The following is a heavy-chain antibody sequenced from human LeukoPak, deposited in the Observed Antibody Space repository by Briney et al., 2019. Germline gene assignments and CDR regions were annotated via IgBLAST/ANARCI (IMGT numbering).Heavy chain of an antibody. CDR2: MNPNSGNT. CDR3: ARGNGGYDFWSGYYYYYYYGMDV. CDR1: GYTFTIYD. D-gene: IGHD3-3*01. J-gene: IGHJ6*02. V-gene: IGHV1-8*01. Sequence: ASVKVSCKASGYTFTIYDINWVRQATGQGLEWMGWMNPNSGNTGYAQKFQGRVTMTRNTSISTAYMELSSLRSEDTAVYYCARGNGGYDFWSGYYYYYYYGMDVWGQGTTVTVSS.